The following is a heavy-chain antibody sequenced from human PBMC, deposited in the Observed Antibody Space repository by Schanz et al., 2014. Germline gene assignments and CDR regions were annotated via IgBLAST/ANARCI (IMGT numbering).Heavy chain of an antibody. Sequence: EVQLVESGGNLVQPGGSLRLSCVVSGFTFTNAWMSWVRQAPGKGLEWVGRIKSNTDGGTTDYATPVKGRFTISRDDSKNTLYLQMNSLKSEDTAVYYCTSMATIPRNWFDPWGQGTLVTVSS. CDR3: TSMATIPRNWFDP. J-gene: IGHJ5*02. V-gene: IGHV3-15*01. CDR2: IKSNTDGGTT. D-gene: IGHD2-2*02. CDR1: GFTFTNAW.